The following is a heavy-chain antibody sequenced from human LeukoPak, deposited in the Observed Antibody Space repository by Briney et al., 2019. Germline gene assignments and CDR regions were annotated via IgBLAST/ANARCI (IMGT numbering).Heavy chain of an antibody. CDR1: GFTLSNSA. Sequence: ASVKVSCKASGFTLSNSAFQWVRQARGQRLEWIGWIVVGSDSTKYAQKFQERVSITRDMSTSTVYMELSSLRSEDTAVYYCARCSYYYDSSGYYYSDYFDYWGQGTLVTVSS. CDR3: ARCSYYYDSSGYYYSDYFDY. J-gene: IGHJ4*02. CDR2: IVVGSDST. D-gene: IGHD3-22*01. V-gene: IGHV1-58*01.